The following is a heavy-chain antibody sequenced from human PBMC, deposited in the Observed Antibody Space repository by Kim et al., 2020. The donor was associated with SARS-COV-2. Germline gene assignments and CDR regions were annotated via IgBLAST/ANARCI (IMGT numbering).Heavy chain of an antibody. Sequence: ASVKVSCKASGYTFTSYAMNWVRQAPGQGLEWMGWINTNTGNPTYAHGFTGRFVFSLDTSVSTAYLQISSLKAEDTAVYYCARGKASIAVAVPVNYWGQGTLVTVSS. CDR3: ARGKASIAVAVPVNY. V-gene: IGHV7-4-1*02. CDR1: GYTFTSYA. D-gene: IGHD6-19*01. J-gene: IGHJ4*02. CDR2: INTNTGNP.